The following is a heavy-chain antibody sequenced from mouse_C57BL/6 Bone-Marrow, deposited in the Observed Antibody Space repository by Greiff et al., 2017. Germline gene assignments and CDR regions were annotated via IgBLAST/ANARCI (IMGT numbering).Heavy chain of an antibody. J-gene: IGHJ4*01. V-gene: IGHV1-5*01. CDR2: IYPGNSDT. CDR1: GYTFTSYW. CDR3: TISAGLYAMDY. Sequence: VQLQQSGTVLARPGASVKMSCKTSGYTFTSYWMHWVKQRPGQGLEWIGAIYPGNSDTSYNQKFKGKAKLTAVTSASTDYMELSRLTNEDSAVYYCTISAGLYAMDYWGQGTSVTVSS.